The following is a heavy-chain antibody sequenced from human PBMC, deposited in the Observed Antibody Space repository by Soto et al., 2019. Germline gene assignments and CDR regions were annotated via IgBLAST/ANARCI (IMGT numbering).Heavy chain of an antibody. CDR3: ARVQWELLRDSLAFDI. CDR1: GFTVSSNY. Sequence: GGSLRLSCAASGFTVSSNYMSWVRQAPGKGLEWVSVIYSGGSTYYADSVKGRFTISRDNSKNTLYLQMNSLRAEDTAVYYCARVQWELLRDSLAFDIWGQGTMV. J-gene: IGHJ3*02. V-gene: IGHV3-53*01. CDR2: IYSGGST. D-gene: IGHD1-26*01.